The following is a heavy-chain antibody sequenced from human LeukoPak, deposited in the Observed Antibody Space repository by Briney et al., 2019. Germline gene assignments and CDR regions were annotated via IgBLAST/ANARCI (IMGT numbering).Heavy chain of an antibody. CDR1: GFTFDDYA. J-gene: IGHJ4*02. D-gene: IGHD6-19*01. CDR2: ISWNSGSI. V-gene: IGHV3-9*01. Sequence: TGGSLRLSCAASGFTFDDYAMHWVRQAPGKGLEWVSGISWNSGSIGYADSVKGRFTISRDNAKNSLYLQMNSLRAEDTALYYCARYGIAGAYYFDYWGQGTLVTVSS. CDR3: ARYGIAGAYYFDY.